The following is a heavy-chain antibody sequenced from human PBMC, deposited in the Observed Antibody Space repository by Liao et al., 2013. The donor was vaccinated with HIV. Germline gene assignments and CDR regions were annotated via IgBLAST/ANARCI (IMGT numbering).Heavy chain of an antibody. CDR1: GTSISSRSYS. CDR3: VRDLRGWGFSWNDAFDV. CDR2: ASGST. J-gene: IGHJ3*01. D-gene: IGHD6-19*01. Sequence: VQLQESGPGLVKPSQTLSLTCTVSGTSISSRSYSWSWIRQSAGQGLEWIGRASGSTNYNPSLSRTQVSLKLSSVTAADTAVYYCVRDLRGWGFSWNDAFDVWGQGDTGHRLF. V-gene: IGHV4-61*02.